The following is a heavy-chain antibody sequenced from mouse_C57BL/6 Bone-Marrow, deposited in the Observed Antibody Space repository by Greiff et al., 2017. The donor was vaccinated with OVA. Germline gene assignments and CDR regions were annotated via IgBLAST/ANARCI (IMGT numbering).Heavy chain of an antibody. V-gene: IGHV5-4*01. CDR3: ARVANSFDY. CDR2: ISAGGSYT. J-gene: IGHJ2*01. CDR1: GFTFSSYA. Sequence: EVQRVESGGGLVKPGGSLTLSCAASGFTFSSYAMSWVRQTPEKRLEWVATISAGGSYTYYPDNVKGRFTISRDNAKNNLYLQMSHLKSEDTAVYYCARVANSFDYWGQGTTLTVSS.